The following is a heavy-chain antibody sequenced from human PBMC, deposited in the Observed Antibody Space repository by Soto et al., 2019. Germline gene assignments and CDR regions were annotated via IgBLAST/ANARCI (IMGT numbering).Heavy chain of an antibody. D-gene: IGHD2-2*01. CDR3: AIDAQPYQQLYGMDV. J-gene: IGHJ6*02. Sequence: PGGSLRLSCAASGFTFSSYGMHWVRQAPGKGLEWVAVIWYDGSNKYYADSVKGRFTISRDNSKNTLYLQMNSLRAEDTAVYYCAIDAQPYQQLYGMDVWGQATTVTVSS. CDR1: GFTFSSYG. V-gene: IGHV3-33*01. CDR2: IWYDGSNK.